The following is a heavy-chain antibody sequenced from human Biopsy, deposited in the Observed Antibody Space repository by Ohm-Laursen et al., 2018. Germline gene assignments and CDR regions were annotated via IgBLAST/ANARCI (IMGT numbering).Heavy chain of an antibody. Sequence: PTQTLTLTCTFSGFSLSNSGVGVAWIRQPPGKALEWLAIIYWNNDKHFSPSLRSRLTITKDTSRNQVVLTVTNMHPVDTATYYCARLGIHYFQSSTAYYFDDWGQGTLVTVSS. CDR1: GFSLSNSGVG. J-gene: IGHJ4*02. CDR2: IYWNNDK. D-gene: IGHD3-22*01. CDR3: ARLGIHYFQSSTAYYFDD. V-gene: IGHV2-5*01.